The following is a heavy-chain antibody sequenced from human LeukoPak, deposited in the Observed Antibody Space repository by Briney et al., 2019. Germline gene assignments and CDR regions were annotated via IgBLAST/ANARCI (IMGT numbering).Heavy chain of an antibody. CDR3: ARGLRLRFLEWSDGDNWFDP. CDR1: GGSISSGGYS. J-gene: IGHJ5*02. V-gene: IGHV4-30-2*01. Sequence: PQTLSLTCAVSGGSISSGGYSWSWIRQPAGKGLEWIGYIYHSGSTYYNPSLKSRVTISVDRSKNQFSLKLSSVTAADTAVYYCARGLRLRFLEWSDGDNWFDPWGQGTLVTVSS. CDR2: IYHSGST. D-gene: IGHD3-3*01.